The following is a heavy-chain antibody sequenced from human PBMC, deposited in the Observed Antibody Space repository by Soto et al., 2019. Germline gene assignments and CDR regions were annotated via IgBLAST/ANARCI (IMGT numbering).Heavy chain of an antibody. V-gene: IGHV4-59*01. CDR2: IYYSGST. D-gene: IGHD3-16*02. Sequence: ETLSLTCTVSGGSISSYYWSWIRQPPGKGLEWIGYIYYSGSTNYNPSLKSRVTISVDTSKNQYSLKLSSVTAADTAVYYCARADRNWFDPWGQGTLVTVYS. CDR3: ARADRNWFDP. CDR1: GGSISSYY. J-gene: IGHJ5*02.